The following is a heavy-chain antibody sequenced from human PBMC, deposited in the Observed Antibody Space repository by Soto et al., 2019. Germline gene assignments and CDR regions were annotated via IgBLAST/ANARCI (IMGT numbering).Heavy chain of an antibody. J-gene: IGHJ5*02. CDR2: ISAYNGNT. CDR1: GYTFTSYG. D-gene: IGHD6-19*01. Sequence: ASVKVSCKASGYTFTSYGISWVRQAPGQGLEWMGWISAYNGNTNYAQKLQGRVTMTTDTSTSTAYMELRSLRSDDTAVYYCAREIGYPAAGTECVSRFDPWGQGTLVTVSS. CDR3: AREIGYPAAGTECVSRFDP. V-gene: IGHV1-18*04.